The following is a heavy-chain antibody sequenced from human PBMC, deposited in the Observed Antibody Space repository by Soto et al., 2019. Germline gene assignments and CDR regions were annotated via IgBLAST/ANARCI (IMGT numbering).Heavy chain of an antibody. J-gene: IGHJ4*02. CDR3: AKEGYDSGWYWDS. D-gene: IGHD6-19*01. Sequence: PGGSLRLSCAASGFTFSSSGMTWVRQAPGKGLDWVSTISGSGSNTHYADSVKGRFTMSRDNSKNMLYLQMNSLRAEDTAVYYCAKEGYDSGWYWDSWGQGALVTVSS. V-gene: IGHV3-23*01. CDR1: GFTFSSSG. CDR2: ISGSGSNT.